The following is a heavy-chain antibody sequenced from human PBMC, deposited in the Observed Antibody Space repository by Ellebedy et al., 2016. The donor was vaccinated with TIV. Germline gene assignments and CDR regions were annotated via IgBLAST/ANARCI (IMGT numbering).Heavy chain of an antibody. CDR1: GYTFASHG. V-gene: IGHV1-18*01. CDR3: ARVTFTYGSVGMDV. D-gene: IGHD3-10*01. J-gene: IGHJ6*02. CDR2: TSPYNGHT. Sequence: AASVKVSCKASGYTFASHGIGWVRQAPGQGLEWMGWTSPYNGHTNYAQKLQGRVTMTTDTSTSTAYMELRSLRSDDTALYYCARVTFTYGSVGMDVWGQGTKVTVS.